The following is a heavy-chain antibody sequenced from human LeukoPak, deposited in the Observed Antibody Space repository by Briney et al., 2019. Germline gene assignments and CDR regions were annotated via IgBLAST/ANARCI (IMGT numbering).Heavy chain of an antibody. D-gene: IGHD5-18*01. Sequence: GSLRLSCAASGFTFSSYAMSWVRQAPGKGLEWVSYISSSGGTIYDADSVRGRFTISRDNAKNSLYLQMNSLRDEDTAVYYCARERGYNYGYSDYWGQGTLVTVSS. CDR1: GFTFSSYA. V-gene: IGHV3-48*02. J-gene: IGHJ4*02. CDR2: ISSSGGTI. CDR3: ARERGYNYGYSDY.